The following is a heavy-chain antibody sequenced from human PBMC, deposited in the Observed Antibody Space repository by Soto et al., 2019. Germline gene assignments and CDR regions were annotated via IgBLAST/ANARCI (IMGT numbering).Heavy chain of an antibody. CDR1: GYTFTGYY. Sequence: QVQLVQSGAEVKKPGASVKVSCKASGYTFTGYYMHWVRQAPGQGLEWMGWINPNSGGTNYAQKLQGWVTMTRDTSISTAYMELSRLRSDDTAVYYCARGLYCTNGVCPNRFDPWGQGTLVTVSS. CDR3: ARGLYCTNGVCPNRFDP. CDR2: INPNSGGT. D-gene: IGHD2-8*01. V-gene: IGHV1-2*04. J-gene: IGHJ5*02.